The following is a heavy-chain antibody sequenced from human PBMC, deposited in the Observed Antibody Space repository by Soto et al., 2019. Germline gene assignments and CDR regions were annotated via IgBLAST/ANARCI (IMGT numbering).Heavy chain of an antibody. CDR1: GYTFTGHY. J-gene: IGHJ6*02. CDR2: INPNSGGT. D-gene: IGHD1-1*01. Sequence: GASVKVSCKASGYTFTGHYMHWVRQAPGQGLEWMGWINPNSGGTNYAQKFQGWVTMTRDTSISTAYMELSRLRSDDTAVYYCAREMTEGRPEWPNELETIGAYGMDVWGQGTTVTVSS. CDR3: AREMTEGRPEWPNELETIGAYGMDV. V-gene: IGHV1-2*04.